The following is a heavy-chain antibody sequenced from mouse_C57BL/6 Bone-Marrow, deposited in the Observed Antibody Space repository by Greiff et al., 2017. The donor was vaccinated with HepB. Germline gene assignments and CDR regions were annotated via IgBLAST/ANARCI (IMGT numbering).Heavy chain of an antibody. CDR3: ARQGGNYPPYAMDY. D-gene: IGHD2-1*01. CDR2: ISNGGGST. V-gene: IGHV5-12*01. J-gene: IGHJ4*01. CDR1: GFTFSDYY. Sequence: EVNVVESGGGLVQPGGSLKLSCAASGFTFSDYYMYWVRQTPEKRLEWVAYISNGGGSTYYPDTVKGRFTISRDNAKNTLYLQMSRLKSEDTAMYYCARQGGNYPPYAMDYWGQGTSVTVSS.